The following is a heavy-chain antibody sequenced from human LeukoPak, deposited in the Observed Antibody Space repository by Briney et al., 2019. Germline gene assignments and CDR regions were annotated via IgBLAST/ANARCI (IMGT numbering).Heavy chain of an antibody. Sequence: SETLSLTCTVSGGSISSYYWSWIWQPPGKGLEWIGYIYYCGSTNYHPSLKSRVTISVDTSKNQFSLKLSSVTAADTAVYYCARGRSVAAAGTFDPWGQGTLVTVSS. J-gene: IGHJ5*02. D-gene: IGHD6-13*01. CDR3: ARGRSVAAAGTFDP. CDR1: GGSISSYY. CDR2: IYYCGST. V-gene: IGHV4-59*01.